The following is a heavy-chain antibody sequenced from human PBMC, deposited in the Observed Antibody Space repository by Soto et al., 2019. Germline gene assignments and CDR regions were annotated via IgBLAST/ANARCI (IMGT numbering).Heavy chain of an antibody. CDR3: AMEYQLQTWYYFDY. CDR1: GGTFSSYA. V-gene: IGHV1-69*01. J-gene: IGHJ4*02. Sequence: QVQLVQSGAEVKKPGSSVKVSCKASGGTFSSYANSWVRQAPGHGLEWMGGIIPIFGTANYAQKFQGRVTITADESTSTAYMELSSLRSDDTAVYYCAMEYQLQTWYYFDYWGQGTLVTVSS. CDR2: IIPIFGTA. D-gene: IGHD2-2*01.